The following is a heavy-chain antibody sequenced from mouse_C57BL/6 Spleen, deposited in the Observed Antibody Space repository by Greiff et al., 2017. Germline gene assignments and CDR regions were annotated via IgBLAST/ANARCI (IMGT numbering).Heavy chain of an antibody. D-gene: IGHD1-1*01. V-gene: IGHV1-59*01. J-gene: IGHJ2*01. CDR2: IDPSDSYT. Sequence: QVQLQQPGAELVRPGTSVQLSCKASGYTFTSYWLHWVKQRPGQGLEWIGVIDPSDSYTNYKQKFKGTATLTVDTSSSTAYMQLSSLTSEDSAVYYCAKSPLYYYGSTLYYFYYWGQGTTLTVSS. CDR3: AKSPLYYYGSTLYYFYY. CDR1: GYTFTSYW.